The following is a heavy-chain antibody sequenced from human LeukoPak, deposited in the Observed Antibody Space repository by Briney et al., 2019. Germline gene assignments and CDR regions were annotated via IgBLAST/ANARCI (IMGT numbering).Heavy chain of an antibody. J-gene: IGHJ3*01. V-gene: IGHV3-21*01. Sequence: GGSLRLSCAASGFTFSKYAMSWVRQAPGKGLEWVSSIHSGSGSIYYADSLKGRFTISRDNAKNSLYLQMNSLRAEDTAVYYCARDLAWDGLDVWGQGTMVTVSS. CDR3: ARDLAWDGLDV. CDR1: GFTFSKYA. CDR2: IHSGSGSI.